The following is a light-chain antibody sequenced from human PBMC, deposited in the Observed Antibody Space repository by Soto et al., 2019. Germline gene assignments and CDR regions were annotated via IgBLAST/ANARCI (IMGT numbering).Light chain of an antibody. J-gene: IGKJ5*01. V-gene: IGKV3-15*01. CDR2: DAS. CDR3: QQYNNWPPLT. CDR1: QSVSRK. Sequence: EIVLTQSPATLSVSPGEGASLSCSASQSVSRKLAWYQQKPGQAPRLLIYDASTRATGIPARFSGSGSGTEFTLTISGLQSEDFAVYYCQQYNNWPPLTFGQGTRLEIK.